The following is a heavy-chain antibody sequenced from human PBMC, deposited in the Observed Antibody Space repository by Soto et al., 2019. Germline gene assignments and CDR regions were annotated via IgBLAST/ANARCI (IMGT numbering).Heavy chain of an antibody. V-gene: IGHV4-38-2*01. CDR2: IYHNGRT. D-gene: IGHD3-22*01. CDR1: GYSISSGYY. Sequence: SETLSLTCAVSGYSISSGYYWGWVRQPPGQGPEWIGTIYHNGRTYYNPSLKSRVTISVDTSMNQFSLKLSSVTAADTAVYYCARHVYDYDSSGYYYYFDYWGQGTLVTVSS. J-gene: IGHJ4*02. CDR3: ARHVYDYDSSGYYYYFDY.